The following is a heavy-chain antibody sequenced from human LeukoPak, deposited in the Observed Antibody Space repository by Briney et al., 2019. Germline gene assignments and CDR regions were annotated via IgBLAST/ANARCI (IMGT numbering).Heavy chain of an antibody. V-gene: IGHV3-13*01. D-gene: IGHD2-15*01. CDR2: VGTAGDT. J-gene: IGHJ6*03. CDR1: GFTFSTYD. Sequence: GGSLRLSCAASGFTFSTYDMHWVRHAQGRGLEWVSSVGTAGDTDYPASVRGRFTISRENAKNSLFLQMNSLGAGDTAVYYCARGLCSGGVCYQWDHYYYMDVWGKGTTVTVSS. CDR3: ARGLCSGGVCYQWDHYYYMDV.